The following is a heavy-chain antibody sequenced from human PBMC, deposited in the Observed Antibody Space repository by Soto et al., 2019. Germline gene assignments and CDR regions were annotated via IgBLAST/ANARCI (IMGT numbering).Heavy chain of an antibody. D-gene: IGHD1-26*01. CDR3: AKNWRDGYNLLPGY. J-gene: IGHJ4*02. CDR2: ISGSGGST. CDR1: GFTFSSYA. Sequence: GESLKISCAASGFTFSSYAMSWVRQAPGKGLEWVSAISGSGGSTYYADSVKGRFTISRDNSKNTLYLQMNSLRAEDTAVYYCAKNWRDGYNLLPGYWGQGTLVTVSS. V-gene: IGHV3-23*01.